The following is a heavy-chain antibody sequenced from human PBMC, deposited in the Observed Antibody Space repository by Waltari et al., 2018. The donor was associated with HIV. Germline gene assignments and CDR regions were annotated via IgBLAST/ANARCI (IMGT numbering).Heavy chain of an antibody. Sequence: QVQLVESGGGLVKPGGSLRLSCAASGFTFSDYYMSWIRQAPGKGLELFSIISCSCTTRYYADSVKGRFTISRDNAKNSLYLQMNSLRAEDTAVYYCARSIAVAGSDYWGQGTLVTVSS. V-gene: IGHV3-11*01. J-gene: IGHJ4*02. CDR3: ARSIAVAGSDY. CDR1: GFTFSDYY. CDR2: ISCSCTTR. D-gene: IGHD6-19*01.